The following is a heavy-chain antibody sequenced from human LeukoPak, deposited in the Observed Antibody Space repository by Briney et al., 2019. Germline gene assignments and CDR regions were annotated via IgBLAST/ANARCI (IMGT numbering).Heavy chain of an antibody. J-gene: IGHJ4*02. V-gene: IGHV3-23*01. Sequence: GGSLRLSCAVSGITLSNYGMTWVRQAPGKGLEWVAGISDTGGRTNYADSVKGRFTISRDNPKNTLYLQMNSLRAEDTAVYYCAKVSVRGVIILPSSFYYWGQGTLVTVSS. CDR1: GITLSNYG. CDR2: ISDTGGRT. CDR3: AKVSVRGVIILPSSFYY. D-gene: IGHD3-10*01.